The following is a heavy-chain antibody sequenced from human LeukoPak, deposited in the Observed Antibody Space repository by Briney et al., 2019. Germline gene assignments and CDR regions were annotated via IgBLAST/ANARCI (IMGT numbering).Heavy chain of an antibody. D-gene: IGHD3-9*01. V-gene: IGHV3-23*01. Sequence: PGGSLRLSCAASGFTFSSYGMSWVRQAPGKGLEWVSAISGSGGSTYYADSVKGRFTISRDNSKNTLYLQMNSLRAEDTAVYYCAKDYYDILTGYYGWGQGTLVTVSS. CDR3: AKDYYDILTGYYG. J-gene: IGHJ4*02. CDR2: ISGSGGST. CDR1: GFTFSSYG.